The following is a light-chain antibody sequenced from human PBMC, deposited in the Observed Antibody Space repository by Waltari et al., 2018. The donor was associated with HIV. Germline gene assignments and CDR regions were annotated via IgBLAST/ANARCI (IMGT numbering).Light chain of an antibody. CDR1: QSVLSSSNNKNH. J-gene: IGKJ1*01. Sequence: DIVMTQSTDSLAVSLGGGATITCKSSQSVLSSSNNKNHLAWYQQKPGQPPKLLFYWASIREVGVPDRFTGSGSGTIFNLTVSSLQADDVAVYYCQQFFSFPRTFGQGTKVEI. CDR3: QQFFSFPRT. V-gene: IGKV4-1*01. CDR2: WAS.